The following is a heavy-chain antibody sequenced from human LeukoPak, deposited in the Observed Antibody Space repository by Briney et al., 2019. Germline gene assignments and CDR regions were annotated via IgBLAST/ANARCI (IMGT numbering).Heavy chain of an antibody. CDR1: GYTFTGYY. J-gene: IGHJ6*02. Sequence: ASVKVSCKASGYTFTGYYMHWVRQAPGQGLEWMGWINPNSGGTNYAQKFQGRVTMTRDTSISTAYMELSRLTSYDTAVYYCARDYTTTTYYYGSGSSRSYGMDVWGQGTTVTVSS. CDR2: INPNSGGT. CDR3: ARDYTTTTYYYGSGSSRSYGMDV. V-gene: IGHV1-2*02. D-gene: IGHD3-10*01.